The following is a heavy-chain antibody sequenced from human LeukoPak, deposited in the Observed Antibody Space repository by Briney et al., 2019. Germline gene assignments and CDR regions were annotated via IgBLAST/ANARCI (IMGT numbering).Heavy chain of an antibody. V-gene: IGHV1-8*03. CDR2: MNPNSGNT. CDR3: AVVVWDYYDSSGYSDAFDI. D-gene: IGHD3-22*01. CDR1: GYTFTSYD. Sequence: ASVKVSFKASGYTFTSYDINWVRQATGQGLEWMGWMNPNSGNTDYAQKFQGRVTITRNTSISTAYMELSSLRSEDTAVDYCAVVVWDYYDSSGYSDAFDIWGQGTMVTVSS. J-gene: IGHJ3*02.